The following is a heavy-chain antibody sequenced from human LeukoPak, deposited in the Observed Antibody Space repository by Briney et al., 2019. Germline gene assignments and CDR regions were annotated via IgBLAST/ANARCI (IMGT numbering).Heavy chain of an antibody. D-gene: IGHD6-13*01. V-gene: IGHV3-11*01. CDR3: ARDRTIAAAGDGAFDI. CDR1: GFTFSDYY. J-gene: IGHJ3*02. Sequence: GGSLRLFCAASGFTFSDYYMSWIRQAPGKGLEWVSYISSSGSTIYYADSVKGRFTISRDNAKNSLYLQMNSLRAEDTAVYYCARDRTIAAAGDGAFDIWGHGTMVTVSS. CDR2: ISSSGSTI.